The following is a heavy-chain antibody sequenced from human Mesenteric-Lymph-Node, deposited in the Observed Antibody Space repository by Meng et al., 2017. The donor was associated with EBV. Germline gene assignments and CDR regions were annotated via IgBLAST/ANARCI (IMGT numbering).Heavy chain of an antibody. Sequence: QRKGSGPGLVKPSQTLSLTCTVSGGSIGSANYWSWIRLPPGKGLEWIGYFYYSGNTYYNPSLESRVTISIDTSKSQVSLKLTSVTAADTAVYYCARVTYSGSRYPSVFDYWGQGTLVTVSS. CDR3: ARVTYSGSRYPSVFDY. V-gene: IGHV4-30-4*01. D-gene: IGHD6-13*01. J-gene: IGHJ4*02. CDR1: GGSIGSANY. CDR2: FYYSGNT.